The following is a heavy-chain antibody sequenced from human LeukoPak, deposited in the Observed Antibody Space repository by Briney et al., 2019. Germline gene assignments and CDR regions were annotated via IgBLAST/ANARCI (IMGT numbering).Heavy chain of an antibody. CDR1: GFPFSDHY. Sequence: GGSLRLSCAGSGFPFSDHYMDWVRQAPGKGLEWVGRSRNKARSYTTDYAASVKGRFTISRDGSKNSVFLQMNSLKTEDTAVYYCARTYYDILTGIRDFDYWGQGTLVTVSS. CDR2: SRNKARSYTT. D-gene: IGHD3-9*01. V-gene: IGHV3-72*01. J-gene: IGHJ4*02. CDR3: ARTYYDILTGIRDFDY.